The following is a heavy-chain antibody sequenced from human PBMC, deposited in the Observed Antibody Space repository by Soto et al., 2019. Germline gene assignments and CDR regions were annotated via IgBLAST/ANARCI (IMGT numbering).Heavy chain of an antibody. J-gene: IGHJ4*02. CDR2: ISSDGSNK. V-gene: IGHV3-30*03. CDR1: GFTFSTNG. CDR3: ARNRSSTWSFDY. Sequence: QVQLVESGGGVVQPGRSLRLSCAASGFTFSTNGMHWVRQAPGKGLEWVAVISSDGSNKYYADSVKGRFTISRDDSKNTLYLQMNSLRVEDTAVYYCARNRSSTWSFDYWGQGTLVTVSS. D-gene: IGHD6-13*01.